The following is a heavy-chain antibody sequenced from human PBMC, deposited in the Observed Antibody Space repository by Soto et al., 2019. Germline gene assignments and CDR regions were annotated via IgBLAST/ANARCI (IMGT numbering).Heavy chain of an antibody. J-gene: IGHJ4*02. D-gene: IGHD5-12*01. CDR3: ARVIVATINFDY. CDR1: GYTFTSYA. Sequence: QVQLVQSGAEVKKPGASVKVSCKASGYTFTSYAMHWVRQAPGQRLEWMGWINAGNGNTKYSQKFQGRVTITRDTSASTACMELSSLRSEDTAVYYCARVIVATINFDYWGQGTLVTVSS. CDR2: INAGNGNT. V-gene: IGHV1-3*01.